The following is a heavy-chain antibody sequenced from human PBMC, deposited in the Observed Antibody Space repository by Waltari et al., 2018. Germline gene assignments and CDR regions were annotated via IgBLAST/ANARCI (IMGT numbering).Heavy chain of an antibody. CDR2: INPRDATT. CDR3: ARVHDYRDYLGSWFDP. CDR1: GSSFTTFY. Sequence: QVQLVQSGAEVKKPGASVQVSCQTSGSSFTTFYVHWVRQAPGQGLEWVGIINPRDATTSYAQRFQGRVTVTEDASTSTVYMELHNLRSEDTAMYYCARVHDYRDYLGSWFDPWGQGTLVTVSS. V-gene: IGHV1-46*01. D-gene: IGHD4-17*01. J-gene: IGHJ5*02.